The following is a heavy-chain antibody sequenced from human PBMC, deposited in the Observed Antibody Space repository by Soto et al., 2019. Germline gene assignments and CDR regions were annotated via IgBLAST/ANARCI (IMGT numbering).Heavy chain of an antibody. D-gene: IGHD2-15*01. CDR2: IFYTGTA. CDR1: GGSINTGGYY. J-gene: IGHJ5*02. CDR3: ARRLDDTPETFFNWFDP. Sequence: ASESLSLTCTVSGGSINTGGYYWGWTRHLPGEGLEWIGHIFYTGTAYYNPSLRRRVTVSIDTSANQFSLHMYSVTAADTAMYYCARRLDDTPETFFNWFDPWGQGILVTVSS. V-gene: IGHV4-31*03.